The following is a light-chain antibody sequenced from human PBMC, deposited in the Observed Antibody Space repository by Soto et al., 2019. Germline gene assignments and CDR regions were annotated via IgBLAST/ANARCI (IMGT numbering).Light chain of an antibody. CDR2: RAS. CDR1: QSILKTSINENY. Sequence: DIVMTQSPDSLAVSLGERATINCKSSQSILKTSINENYLAWYQQKPGQPPRLLIYRASTREFGVPDRFSGSGSGTDFTLTISSLQAEDVAVYYCQQYYTTPQSFGQGTKVEI. J-gene: IGKJ1*01. V-gene: IGKV4-1*01. CDR3: QQYYTTPQS.